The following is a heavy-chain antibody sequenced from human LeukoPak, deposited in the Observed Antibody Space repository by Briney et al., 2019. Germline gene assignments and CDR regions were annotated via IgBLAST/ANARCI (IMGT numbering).Heavy chain of an antibody. J-gene: IGHJ4*02. CDR1: GFTFSTYG. V-gene: IGHV3-23*01. D-gene: IGHD7-27*01. CDR2: IGLSDDST. Sequence: GGSLRLSCAASGFTFSTYGMIWVRQAPGKGLECVSTIGLSDDSTNYADSVKGRFTVSRDNSKNTLYLLMNSLRAEDTARYYCARDPDWGSGYWGQGTLVTVSS. CDR3: ARDPDWGSGY.